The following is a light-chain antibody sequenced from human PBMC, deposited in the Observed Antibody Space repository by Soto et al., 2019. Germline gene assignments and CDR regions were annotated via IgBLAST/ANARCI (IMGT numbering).Light chain of an antibody. CDR3: KQYFNVPFT. CDR2: WAS. CDR1: QTISTW. Sequence: DIQVTQSPPSLSASVGDRVTITCRASQTISTWMAWYQQKPGQPPQLIIYWASTRESGVPARFSGSGSGTDFTLTIRSLQAEDVAFYWCKQYFNVPFTFGGGTKVDIK. J-gene: IGKJ4*01. V-gene: IGKV1-27*01.